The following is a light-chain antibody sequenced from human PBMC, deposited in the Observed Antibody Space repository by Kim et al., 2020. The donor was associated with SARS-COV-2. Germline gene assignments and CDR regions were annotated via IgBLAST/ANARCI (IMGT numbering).Light chain of an antibody. CDR1: QGVSDN. V-gene: IGKV3-15*01. CDR3: QQYENWPPVT. CDR2: VAS. J-gene: IGKJ4*01. Sequence: SPGERVTLSCKASQGVSDNLAWYQQKPGQAPRLLIYVASTRATGIPARFSGSGSGTEFTLDISSLQSEDFAVYYCQQYENWPPVTFGGGTKVDIK.